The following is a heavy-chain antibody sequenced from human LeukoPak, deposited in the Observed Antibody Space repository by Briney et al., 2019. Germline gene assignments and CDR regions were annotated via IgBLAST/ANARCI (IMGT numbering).Heavy chain of an antibody. CDR1: GFTFTDYY. CDR3: ARDVGNQLGDLDY. Sequence: PGGSLRLSCAASGFTFTDYYMSWIRQAPRKGLEWVSYISSSSSYTNYADSVKGRFTISRDNAKNSLYLQMNSLRAEDTAVYYCARDVGNQLGDLDYWGQGTLVTVSS. V-gene: IGHV3-11*05. D-gene: IGHD1-14*01. J-gene: IGHJ4*02. CDR2: ISSSSSYT.